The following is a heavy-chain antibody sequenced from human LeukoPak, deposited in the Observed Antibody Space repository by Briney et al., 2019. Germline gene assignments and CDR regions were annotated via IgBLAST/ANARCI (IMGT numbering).Heavy chain of an antibody. D-gene: IGHD5-24*01. CDR2: IIPIFGTA. CDR1: GGTFSSYA. Sequence: GASVKVSCKASGGTFSSYAISWVRQAPGQGLEWMGGIIPIFGTANYAQKFQGRVTITADESTSTAYMELSSLRSEDTAVYYCAREGRDGYNLFDYWGQGTLVTVSS. J-gene: IGHJ4*02. V-gene: IGHV1-69*13. CDR3: AREGRDGYNLFDY.